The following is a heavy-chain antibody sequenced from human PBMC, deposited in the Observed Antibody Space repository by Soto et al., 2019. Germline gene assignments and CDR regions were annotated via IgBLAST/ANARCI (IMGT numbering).Heavy chain of an antibody. J-gene: IGHJ3*02. D-gene: IGHD1-20*01. CDR3: SRDITVDALMDDAFDI. V-gene: IGHV4-39*07. CDR2: IYYSGST. CDR1: GGSISSSSYY. Sequence: SETLSLTCTVSGGSISSSSYYWGWIRQPPGKGLEWIGSIYYSGSTYYNPSLKSRVTISVDTSKNQFSLKLSSVTAADTAVYYCSRDITVDALMDDAFDIWGQGTMVTVSS.